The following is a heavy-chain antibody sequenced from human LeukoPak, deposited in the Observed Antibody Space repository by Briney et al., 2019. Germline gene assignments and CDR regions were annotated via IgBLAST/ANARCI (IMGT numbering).Heavy chain of an antibody. J-gene: IGHJ4*02. CDR2: ISSSSGYI. CDR1: GFTFSSYS. D-gene: IGHD3-16*01. Sequence: GGSLRLSCAASGFTFSSYSMNWVRQAPGKGLEWVSSISSSSGYIYYADSVKGRFTISRDNAKNSLYLQMNSLRAEDTAVYYCARFIQAGFIDYWGQGTLVTVSS. V-gene: IGHV3-21*01. CDR3: ARFIQAGFIDY.